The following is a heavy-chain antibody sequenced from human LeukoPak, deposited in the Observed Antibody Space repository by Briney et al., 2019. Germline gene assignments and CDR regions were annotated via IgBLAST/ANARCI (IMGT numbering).Heavy chain of an antibody. Sequence: GGSLRLSCAASSFTFSGSWMSWVRQAPGKGLEWVANINQDGSAKNYLDSVKGRFTISVDRGKNSLYLQMNSLRDEDTAVYYCARELSWSGRDYWGQGTLVTVSS. J-gene: IGHJ4*02. V-gene: IGHV3-7*01. CDR1: SFTFSGSW. D-gene: IGHD3-3*01. CDR3: ARELSWSGRDY. CDR2: INQDGSAK.